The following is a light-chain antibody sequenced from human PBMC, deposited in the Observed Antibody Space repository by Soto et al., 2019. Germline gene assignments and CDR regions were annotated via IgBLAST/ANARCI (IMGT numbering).Light chain of an antibody. V-gene: IGKV1-27*01. CDR2: AAS. CDR1: QGINNY. Sequence: DIQMTQSPSSLSASVGDSVTITCRASQGINNYLASFQQKPGKVPVLLIYAASTLKLRVPSLFSGSRAGTDFTLTISSLQPAYFATYYCQKYDSAPRTFGQGTKVEIK. J-gene: IGKJ1*01. CDR3: QKYDSAPRT.